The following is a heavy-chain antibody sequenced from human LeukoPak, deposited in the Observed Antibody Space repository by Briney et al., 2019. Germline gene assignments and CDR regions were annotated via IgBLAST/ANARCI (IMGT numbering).Heavy chain of an antibody. CDR3: ARGGVYGAFDI. CDR1: GFTFSSYA. CDR2: ISYDGSNK. V-gene: IGHV3-30-3*01. J-gene: IGHJ3*02. D-gene: IGHD5/OR15-5a*01. Sequence: GGSLRLSCAASGFTFSSYAMHWVRQAPGKGLEWVAVISYDGSNKYYADSVKGRFTISRDNSKNTLYLQMNSLRAEDTAVYYCARGGVYGAFDIWGQGTMVTVSS.